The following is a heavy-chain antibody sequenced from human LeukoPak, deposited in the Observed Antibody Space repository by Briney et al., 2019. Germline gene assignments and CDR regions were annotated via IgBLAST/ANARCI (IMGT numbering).Heavy chain of an antibody. V-gene: IGHV3-23*01. CDR2: ISGSGGST. CDR3: AKRGVVIRVVLVGLHKEAYYFDS. J-gene: IGHJ4*02. CDR1: GITLSNYG. Sequence: PGGSLRLSCAVSGITLSNYGMSWVRQAPGKGLEWVAGISGSGGSTNYADSVKGRFTISRDSPKNTLYLQMNSVRAEDTAVYFCAKRGVVIRVVLVGLHKEAYYFDSWGQGALVAVSS. D-gene: IGHD3-10*01.